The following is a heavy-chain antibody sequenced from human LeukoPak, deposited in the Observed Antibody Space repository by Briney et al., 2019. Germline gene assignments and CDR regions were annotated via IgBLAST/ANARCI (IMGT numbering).Heavy chain of an antibody. D-gene: IGHD3-10*01. J-gene: IGHJ5*02. V-gene: IGHV3-21*04. CDR3: ARESVGWFDP. CDR2: ISSSATYI. CDR1: GFTFSSYT. Sequence: GGSLRLSCAGSGFTFSSYTMNWVRQAPGKGLEWVSSISSSATYIYYADSVRGRFTISRDDAKNSLFLHMNSLRAEDTAVYYCARESVGWFDPWGQGTLVTVSS.